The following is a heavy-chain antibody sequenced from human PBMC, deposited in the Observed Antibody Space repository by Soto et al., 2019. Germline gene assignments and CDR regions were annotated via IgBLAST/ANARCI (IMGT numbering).Heavy chain of an antibody. CDR3: AGWGNAFDM. CDR1: GGSISSGGFY. V-gene: IGHV4-31*03. D-gene: IGHD3-16*01. CDR2: IFYSGRS. J-gene: IGHJ3*02. Sequence: QVQLQESGPGLVKPSQTLSLTCTVSGGSISSGGFYWSWIRQHPGKGLEWVGYIFYSGRSFYSPSPKRRVTISVDTSKNQFSLKLSSVTAADTAVYYCAGWGNAFDMWGHGTMVTVSS.